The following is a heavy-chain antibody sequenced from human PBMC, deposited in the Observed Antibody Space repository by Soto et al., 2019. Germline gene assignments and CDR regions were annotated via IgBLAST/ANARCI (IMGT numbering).Heavy chain of an antibody. D-gene: IGHD6-19*01. Sequence: EVQLLESGGGLVQPGGSLRLSCAASGFTFSNYAMGWVRQAPGKGLEWVSTISGSGGDIYYADSVKGRFTISRDNSKNTLYVQMNSLRAEHTAVYHCAKVLLDSSGWYRFVFAYWGQGTLVTVSS. CDR1: GFTFSNYA. V-gene: IGHV3-23*01. J-gene: IGHJ4*02. CDR2: ISGSGGDI. CDR3: AKVLLDSSGWYRFVFAY.